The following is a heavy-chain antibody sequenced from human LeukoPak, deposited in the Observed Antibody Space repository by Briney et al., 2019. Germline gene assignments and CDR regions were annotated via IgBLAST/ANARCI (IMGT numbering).Heavy chain of an antibody. CDR1: GGSFSGYY. CDR3: AIPAVRDGYNWGDY. Sequence: SGTLSLTCAVYGGSFSGYYWSWIRQPPGKGLEWIGEINHSGSTNYNPSLKSRVTISVDTSKNQFSLKLSSVTAADTAVYYCAIPAVRDGYNWGDYWGQGTLVTVSS. J-gene: IGHJ4*02. CDR2: INHSGST. V-gene: IGHV4-34*01. D-gene: IGHD5-24*01.